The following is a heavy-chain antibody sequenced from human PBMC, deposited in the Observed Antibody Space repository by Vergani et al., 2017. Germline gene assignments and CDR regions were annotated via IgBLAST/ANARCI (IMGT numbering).Heavy chain of an antibody. V-gene: IGHV2-70*15. D-gene: IGHD3-22*01. CDR1: GFSLSTSGMC. CDR2: IDWDDDK. J-gene: IGHJ6*02. Sequence: QVTLRESVPALVKPTQTLTLTCPFSGFSLSTSGMCVSWIRQPPGKALDWLARIDWDDDKYYSTSLKTRLTISKDTSKNQVVLTMTNMDPVDPATYYCARINYYDSSGYYYGMDVWGQGTTVTVSS. CDR3: ARINYYDSSGYYYGMDV.